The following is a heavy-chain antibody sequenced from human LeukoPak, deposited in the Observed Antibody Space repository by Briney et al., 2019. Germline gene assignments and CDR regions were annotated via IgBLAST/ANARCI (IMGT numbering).Heavy chain of an antibody. CDR1: GYTFTSFW. CDR2: IYPTDSTT. D-gene: IGHD3-16*01. Sequence: GESLKISCKGSGYTFTSFWIAWVRQMPGKGLEYMGIIYPTDSTTTYSPSFQGQVTMSVDKSINTAYLQWSSLNASDTAMYYCARRGGAADFDYWGQGTLVTVSS. V-gene: IGHV5-51*01. CDR3: ARRGGAADFDY. J-gene: IGHJ4*02.